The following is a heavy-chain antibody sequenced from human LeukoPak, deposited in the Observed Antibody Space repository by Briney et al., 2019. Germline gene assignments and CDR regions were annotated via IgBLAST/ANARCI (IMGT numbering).Heavy chain of an antibody. CDR2: INAGHGNT. D-gene: IGHD3-16*01. CDR1: GYTFATYV. J-gene: IGHJ4*02. CDR3: ARDRSYGDY. Sequence: RASVKVSCKASGYTFATYVIHWVRQAPGQGLEWMGWINAGHGNTEYSPGFEGRLIITTDTSASTVYMELSGLRREDTAVYYCARDRSYGDYWGQGTLVTVSS. V-gene: IGHV1-3*03.